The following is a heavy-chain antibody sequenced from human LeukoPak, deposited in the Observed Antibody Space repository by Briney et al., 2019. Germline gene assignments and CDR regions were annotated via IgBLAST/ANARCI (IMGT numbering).Heavy chain of an antibody. CDR3: ARLNDFWSGYQIDY. CDR1: GFTFSSNW. V-gene: IGHV3-7*01. CDR2: IKQDGSEK. D-gene: IGHD3-3*01. J-gene: IGHJ4*02. Sequence: QPGGSLRLSCAASGFTFSSNWMRWVRQAPGKGLEWVASIKQDGSEKYYVGSVKGRFAISRDTSKSTLFLQMNSLRPEDTAVYHCARLNDFWSGYQIDYWGQGTLVTVSS.